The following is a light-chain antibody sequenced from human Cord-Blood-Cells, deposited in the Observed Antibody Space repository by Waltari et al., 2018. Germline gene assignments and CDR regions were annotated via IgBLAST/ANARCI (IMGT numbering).Light chain of an antibody. J-gene: IGLJ3*02. CDR1: SSDVGGDNY. CDR3: SSYTSSSTWV. Sequence: QSALTQPASVSGSPGQSNTISCTITSSDVGGDNYVSWYQQHPGKAPKLMIYDVSNRPSGVSNRFSGSKSGNTASLTISGLQAEDEADYYCSSYTSSSTWVFGGGTKLTVL. CDR2: DVS. V-gene: IGLV2-14*03.